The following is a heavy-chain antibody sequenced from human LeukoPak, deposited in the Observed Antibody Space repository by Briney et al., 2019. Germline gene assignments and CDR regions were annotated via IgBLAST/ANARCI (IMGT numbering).Heavy chain of an antibody. CDR2: IKQDGSEK. J-gene: IGHJ4*02. D-gene: IGHD5-24*01. CDR3: ARDKSRDGYMYYFDY. V-gene: IGHV3-7*01. Sequence: GGSLRLSCAASGFTFSSYWMSWFRQAPGKGLEWVANIKQDGSEKYYVDSVKGRFTISRDNAKNSLYLQMNSLRAEDTAVYYCARDKSRDGYMYYFDYWGQGTLVTVSS. CDR1: GFTFSSYW.